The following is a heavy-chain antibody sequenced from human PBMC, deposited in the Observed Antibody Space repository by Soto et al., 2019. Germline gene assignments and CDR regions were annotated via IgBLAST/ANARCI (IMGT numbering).Heavy chain of an antibody. Sequence: QVQLQESGPGLVKPSETLSLTCTVSGGSISSDYWSWIRQPPGKGLEWIGYIYYSGSTNYNPSLTSRVTISVATSKNQFSLRLSSVTAADTAVYYCARADWSLIYSYFDLWGRGTLVTVSS. CDR2: IYYSGST. V-gene: IGHV4-59*01. J-gene: IGHJ2*01. D-gene: IGHD1-1*01. CDR3: ARADWSLIYSYFDL. CDR1: GGSISSDY.